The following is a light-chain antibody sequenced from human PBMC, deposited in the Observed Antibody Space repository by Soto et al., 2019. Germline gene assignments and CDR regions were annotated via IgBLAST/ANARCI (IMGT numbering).Light chain of an antibody. Sequence: EIVMTQSPATLSVSPGERATLSCRASQTVRSNLAWYQQKPGQVLRLLLYGASTRVTGIPDRFSGSGSGTEFTLTISGLQSEDFAVYYCQQYNNWWTFGQGTKVEIK. CDR2: GAS. J-gene: IGKJ1*01. CDR1: QTVRSN. CDR3: QQYNNWWT. V-gene: IGKV3-15*01.